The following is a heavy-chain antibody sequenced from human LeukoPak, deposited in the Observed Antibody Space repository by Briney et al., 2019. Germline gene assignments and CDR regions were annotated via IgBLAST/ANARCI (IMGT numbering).Heavy chain of an antibody. CDR1: GYTFIDYY. Sequence: ASVKVSCKASGYTFIDYYTHWVRQAPGQGLEWMGIINPRGGSTIYAQDFQGRVTLTRDTSTSTVYMELSSLRSEDTAVYYCARRYYDNSGHSYGYYFDYWGQGTLVTVSS. J-gene: IGHJ4*02. CDR3: ARRYYDNSGHSYGYYFDY. CDR2: INPRGGST. V-gene: IGHV1-46*01. D-gene: IGHD3-22*01.